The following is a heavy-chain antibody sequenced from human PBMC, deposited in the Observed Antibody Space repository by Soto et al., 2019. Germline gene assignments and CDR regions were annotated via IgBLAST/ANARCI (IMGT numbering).Heavy chain of an antibody. J-gene: IGHJ6*03. CDR2: IHHSGST. Sequence: QVQLQESGPGLVKPSETLSLTCAVSGGSISISNWWSWVRQTPGKGLEWIGQIHHSGSTNYRPSLPIRVTIAVDKSKNQFSLKMNSVTAADTAVYYCSRGGSSFYMDVWGKGTTVTVSS. CDR1: GGSISISNW. CDR3: SRGGSSFYMDV. V-gene: IGHV4-4*02. D-gene: IGHD1-26*01.